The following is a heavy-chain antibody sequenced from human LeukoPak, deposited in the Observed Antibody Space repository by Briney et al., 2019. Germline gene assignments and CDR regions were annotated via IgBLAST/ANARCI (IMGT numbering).Heavy chain of an antibody. CDR3: ARDPYSGNYYAYYYYYMDV. Sequence: GGSLRLSCAASGFTLSSYNMNWVRQAPGKELEWVSSITYSSSHTYYADSVKGRFTISRDNADNSLYLQMDNLRAEDTAVYYCARDPYSGNYYAYYYYYMDVWGKGTTVTVSS. V-gene: IGHV3-21*01. J-gene: IGHJ6*03. D-gene: IGHD1-26*01. CDR2: ITYSSSHT. CDR1: GFTLSSYN.